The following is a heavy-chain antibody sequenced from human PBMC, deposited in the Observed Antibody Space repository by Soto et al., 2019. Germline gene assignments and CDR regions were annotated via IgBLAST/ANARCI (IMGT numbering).Heavy chain of an antibody. J-gene: IGHJ5*02. V-gene: IGHV4-4*02. CDR3: ARGTLSSIAARGFDP. CDR1: GGSISSSNW. Sequence: QVQLQESGPGLVEPSGTLSLTCAVSGGSISSSNWWSWVRQPPGEGLEWIGEIHHSGSTNYNPSLKSRVTISVDKSKNQFSLKLSSVTAADTAVYYCARGTLSSIAARGFDPWGQGTLVTVSS. CDR2: IHHSGST. D-gene: IGHD6-6*01.